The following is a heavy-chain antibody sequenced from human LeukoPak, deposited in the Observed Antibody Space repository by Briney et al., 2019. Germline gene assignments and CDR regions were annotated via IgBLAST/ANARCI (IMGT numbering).Heavy chain of an antibody. V-gene: IGHV3-11*05. CDR2: ISSSSYT. CDR1: GFTFSDYY. CDR3: ARDQYYYGSGSYPIFGY. D-gene: IGHD3-10*01. Sequence: PGGSLRLSCAASGFTFSDYYMSWIRQAPGKGLEWVSYISSSSYTNYADSVKGRFTISRDNAKNSLYLQMNSLRAEDTAVYYCARDQYYYGSGSYPIFGYWGQGTLVTVSS. J-gene: IGHJ4*02.